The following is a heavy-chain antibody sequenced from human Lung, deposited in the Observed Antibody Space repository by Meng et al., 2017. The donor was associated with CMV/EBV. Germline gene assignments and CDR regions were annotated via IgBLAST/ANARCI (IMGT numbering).Heavy chain of an antibody. J-gene: IGHJ4*02. D-gene: IGHD1-26*01. CDR1: GFTFNRYW. CDR2: IKFDGTYA. Sequence: SCAASGFTFNRYWMHWVRQAPGKGLIWVARIKFDGTYANYADSVRGRFTISRDNAGDRLLLQMNSLRAEDTALYFCVRDSDKWNFDYWGKGTLVTVSS. CDR3: VRDSDKWNFDY. V-gene: IGHV3-74*01.